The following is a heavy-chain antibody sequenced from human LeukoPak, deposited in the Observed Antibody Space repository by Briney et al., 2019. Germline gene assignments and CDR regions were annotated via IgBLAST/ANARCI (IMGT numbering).Heavy chain of an antibody. J-gene: IGHJ4*02. D-gene: IGHD6-13*01. CDR2: RSIYNGNT. CDR3: ARLGPAGKYYFHF. CDR1: GYDFINYG. Sequence: ASVRVSCKASGYDFINYGISWVRQAPGQGLEWMGWRSIYNGNTDYKLQGRVTMTTDTSTSTVYMELSSLRSEDTAVYYCARLGPAGKYYFHFWGQGTLVTVSS. V-gene: IGHV1-18*01.